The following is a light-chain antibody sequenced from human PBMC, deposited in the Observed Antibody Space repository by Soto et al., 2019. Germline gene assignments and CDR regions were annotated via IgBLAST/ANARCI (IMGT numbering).Light chain of an antibody. J-gene: IGLJ2*01. CDR1: SSDIGAGYR. CDR2: DNT. CDR3: QSFDKYLSPVV. Sequence: QSVLTQPPSVSGAPGERVTISCTGSSSDIGAGYRVRWYQQVPGTAPKLLIYDNTNRPSGVSVRFSGSKSGTSASLAISGLQAEDEADYYCQSFDKYLSPVVFGGGTKLTVL. V-gene: IGLV1-40*01.